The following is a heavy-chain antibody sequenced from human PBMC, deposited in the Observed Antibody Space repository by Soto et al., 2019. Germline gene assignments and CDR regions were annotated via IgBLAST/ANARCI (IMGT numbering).Heavy chain of an antibody. V-gene: IGHV4-31*03. CDR1: GGSISSGGYY. CDR3: ARDYRDSSSSHVAFDI. Sequence: PSETLSLTCTVSGGSISSGGYYWSWIRQHPGKGLEWIGYIYYSGSTYYNPSLKSRVTISVDTSKNQFSLKLSSVTAADTAVYYCARDYRDSSSSHVAFDIWGQGTMVTVS. J-gene: IGHJ3*02. D-gene: IGHD6-13*01. CDR2: IYYSGST.